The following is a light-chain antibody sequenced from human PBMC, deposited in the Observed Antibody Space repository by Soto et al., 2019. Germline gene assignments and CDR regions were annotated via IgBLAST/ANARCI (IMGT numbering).Light chain of an antibody. V-gene: IGLV2-14*01. J-gene: IGLJ3*02. CDR3: SSFTSTHTGV. CDR2: EVS. CDR1: SSDVGGYNY. Sequence: QSALTQPASVSGSPGQSITISCTGTSSDVGGYNYVSWYQQYPGKAPKLMIYEVSNRPSGVSNRFSGSKSGNTASLTISGRQAEDEADYYCSSFTSTHTGVFGGGTKVTVL.